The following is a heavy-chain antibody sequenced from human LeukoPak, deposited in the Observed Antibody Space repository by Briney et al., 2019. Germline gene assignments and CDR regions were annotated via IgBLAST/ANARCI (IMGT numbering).Heavy chain of an antibody. CDR3: ARGGYCSSTSCYMDWFDP. J-gene: IGHJ5*02. CDR1: GYTFTSYD. CDR2: MNPNSGNT. Sequence: AASVTVSCKASGYTFTSYDINWVRQAAGQRLEWMGWMNPNSGNTGYAQKFQGRVTMTRNTSISTAYMELSSLRSEDTAVYYCARGGYCSSTSCYMDWFDPWGQGTLVTVSS. V-gene: IGHV1-8*01. D-gene: IGHD2-2*01.